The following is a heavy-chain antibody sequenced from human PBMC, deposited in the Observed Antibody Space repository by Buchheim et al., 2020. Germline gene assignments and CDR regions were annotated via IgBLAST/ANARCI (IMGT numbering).Heavy chain of an antibody. V-gene: IGHV4-34*01. CDR1: GGSFSGYF. CDR3: ARLGYSSSSRYYYYGMDV. Sequence: QVQLQQWGAGLLKPSETLSLTCAVYGGSFSGYFWTWIRQPPGKGLEWIGEINHSGSTNYNPSLKSRVTISVETAKTQFSLKLSSVTAADTAVYYCARLGYSSSSRYYYYGMDVWGQGTT. D-gene: IGHD6-6*01. J-gene: IGHJ6*02. CDR2: INHSGST.